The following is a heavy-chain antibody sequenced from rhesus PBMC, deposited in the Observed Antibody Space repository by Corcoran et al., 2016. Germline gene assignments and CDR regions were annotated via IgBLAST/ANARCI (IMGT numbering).Heavy chain of an antibody. J-gene: IGHJ4*01. Sequence: EVQLVESGGGLAKPGGSLRLSCAASGFTFSSYWMNWVRQAPGKGLEWVEAINSGGGSTYYADSVKGRFTISRDNSKNTLALHMNSLRAEDTAVYYCAKDRAAAGYSYFDYWGQGVLVTVSS. CDR2: INSGGGST. CDR1: GFTFSSYW. D-gene: IGHD6-25*01. V-gene: IGHV3S25*01. CDR3: AKDRAAAGYSYFDY.